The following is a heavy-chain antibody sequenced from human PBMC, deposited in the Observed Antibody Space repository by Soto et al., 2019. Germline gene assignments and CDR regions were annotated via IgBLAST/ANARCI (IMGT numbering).Heavy chain of an antibody. V-gene: IGHV1-69*13. J-gene: IGHJ6*02. CDR2: IIPIFGTA. Sequence: SVKVCKASGGTFSSYAISWVRQAPGQGLEWMGGIIPIFGTANYAQKFQGRVTITADESTSTAYMELSSLRSEDTAVYYCASRPKLRYFDWVKRSPHYGMDVWGQGTTVTVSS. CDR3: ASRPKLRYFDWVKRSPHYGMDV. D-gene: IGHD3-9*01. CDR1: GGTFSSYA.